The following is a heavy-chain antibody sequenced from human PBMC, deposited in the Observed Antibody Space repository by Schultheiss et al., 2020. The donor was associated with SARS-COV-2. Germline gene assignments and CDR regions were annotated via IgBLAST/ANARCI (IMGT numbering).Heavy chain of an antibody. V-gene: IGHV3-21*04. D-gene: IGHD2-15*01. Sequence: GGSLRLSCAASGFTFSSYGMHWVRQAPGKGLEWVASISSSGSYIYYADSLKGRFTISRDNAKNSLYLQMNSLRAEDTAVYYCARDGYLYCSGGSCYPTFYYYYGMDVWGQGTTVTVSS. CDR3: ARDGYLYCSGGSCYPTFYYYYGMDV. CDR2: ISSSGSYI. CDR1: GFTFSSYG. J-gene: IGHJ6*02.